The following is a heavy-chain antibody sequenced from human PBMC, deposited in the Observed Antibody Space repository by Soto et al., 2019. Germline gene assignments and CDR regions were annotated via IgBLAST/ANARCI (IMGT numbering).Heavy chain of an antibody. CDR1: GYTFTSYY. CDR2: INPSGGST. Sequence: ASVKVSCKASGYTFTSYYMHWVRQAPGQGLEWMGIINPSGGSTSYAQKFQGRVTMTRDTSTSTVYMELSSLSSVTAADSAIYYCGSGPSTTWIDNWGLGTQVTVSS. D-gene: IGHD2-2*01. J-gene: IGHJ4*02. V-gene: IGHV1-46*01. CDR3: GSGPSTTWIDN.